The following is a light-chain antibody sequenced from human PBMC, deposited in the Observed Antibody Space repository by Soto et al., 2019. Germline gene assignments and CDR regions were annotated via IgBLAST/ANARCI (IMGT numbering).Light chain of an antibody. CDR1: QSVSSSH. J-gene: IGKJ5*01. CDR3: QQYGYSPIT. V-gene: IGKV3-20*01. CDR2: AAS. Sequence: EIVLTQSPGTLALSPGERATLSCRASQSVSSSHLAWYKHKPGQAPRLXIYAASSRATGSPDRFSGGGSGTEFTLTISRLEPEDFAVYYCQQYGYSPITFGQGTRLEIK.